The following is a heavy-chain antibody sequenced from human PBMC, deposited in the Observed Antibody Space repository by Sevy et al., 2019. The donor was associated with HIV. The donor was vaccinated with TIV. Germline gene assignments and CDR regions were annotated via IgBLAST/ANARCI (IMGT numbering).Heavy chain of an antibody. D-gene: IGHD6-19*01. CDR2: ISYDGSNK. CDR3: ARAGQWLVQNLWGVDY. V-gene: IGHV3-30-3*01. Sequence: GGSLRLSCAASGFTFSSYAMHWVRQAPGKGLEWVAVISYDGSNKYYADSVKGRFTISRDNSKNTLYLQMNSLRAEDTAVCYCARAGQWLVQNLWGVDYWGQGTLVTVSS. J-gene: IGHJ4*02. CDR1: GFTFSSYA.